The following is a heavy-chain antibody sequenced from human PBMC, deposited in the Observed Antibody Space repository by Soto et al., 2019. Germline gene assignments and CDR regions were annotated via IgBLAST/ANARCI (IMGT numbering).Heavy chain of an antibody. V-gene: IGHV1-69*13. Sequence: SVKVSCKASGGTFSSYAISWVRQAPGQGLEWMGGIIPIFGTANYAQKFQGRVTITADESTSTAYMELSSLRSEDTAVYYCARVRSAYCTNGQRWLDPRGQRALDTVSS. D-gene: IGHD2-8*01. CDR3: ARVRSAYCTNGQRWLDP. CDR1: GGTFSSYA. J-gene: IGHJ5*02. CDR2: IIPIFGTA.